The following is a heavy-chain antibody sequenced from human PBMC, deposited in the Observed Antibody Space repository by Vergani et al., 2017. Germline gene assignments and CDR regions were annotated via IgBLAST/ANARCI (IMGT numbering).Heavy chain of an antibody. Sequence: QVQLVQSGAEVKKPGSSVKVSCKASGGTLSSYATSWVRQAPGQGLEWMGGIIPIFGTANYAQKFQGRVTITADEPTSTAYMELSSLRSEDTAVYYCASGGRYYYGSGSYPFDYWGQGTLVTVSS. V-gene: IGHV1-69*12. J-gene: IGHJ4*02. D-gene: IGHD3-10*01. CDR2: IIPIFGTA. CDR3: ASGGRYYYGSGSYPFDY. CDR1: GGTLSSYA.